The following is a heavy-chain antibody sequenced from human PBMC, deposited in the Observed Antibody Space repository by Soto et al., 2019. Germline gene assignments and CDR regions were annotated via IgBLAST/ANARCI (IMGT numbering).Heavy chain of an antibody. D-gene: IGHD3-22*01. Sequence: SVKVSCKASGGTFSSYAISWVRQAPGQGLEWMGGIIPIFGTANYAQKFQGRVTITADESTSTAYMELSSLRSEDTAVYYCARDARGYYYDSSGYPHFDYWGQGTLVTVSS. CDR1: GGTFSSYA. V-gene: IGHV1-69*13. CDR3: ARDARGYYYDSSGYPHFDY. CDR2: IIPIFGTA. J-gene: IGHJ4*02.